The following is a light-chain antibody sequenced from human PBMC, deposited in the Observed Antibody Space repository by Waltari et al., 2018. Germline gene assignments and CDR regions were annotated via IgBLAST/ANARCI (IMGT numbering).Light chain of an antibody. CDR3: QQFNDWPRT. J-gene: IGKJ1*01. CDR1: RSIRIN. V-gene: IGKV3-15*01. CDR2: GAS. Sequence: EVVITQSPATLSVSPGGRPTLSCRASRSIRINLVWYQQRPGQAPRLLIYGASTRATDIPARFSGSGSGTEFTLTISSLQSEDAAVYYCQQFNDWPRTFGQGTKVEVK.